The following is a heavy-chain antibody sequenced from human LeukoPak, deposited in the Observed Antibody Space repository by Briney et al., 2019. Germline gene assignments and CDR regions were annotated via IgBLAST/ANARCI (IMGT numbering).Heavy chain of an antibody. CDR3: ARETGITVAGTRWLDP. CDR2: IKQDGSEK. Sequence: GGSLRLSCAASGFTFSSYWMSWVRQAPGKGLEWVANIKQDGSEKYYVDSVKGRFTISRDNAKNSLYLQMNSLRAEDTAMFYCARETGITVAGTRWLDPWGQGTLVTVSS. J-gene: IGHJ5*02. V-gene: IGHV3-7*01. D-gene: IGHD6-19*01. CDR1: GFTFSSYW.